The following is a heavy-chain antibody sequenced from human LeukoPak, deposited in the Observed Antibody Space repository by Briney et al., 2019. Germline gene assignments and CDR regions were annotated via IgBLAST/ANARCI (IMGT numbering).Heavy chain of an antibody. D-gene: IGHD3-10*01. J-gene: IGHJ4*02. V-gene: IGHV3-23*01. CDR1: GFTFSSYA. CDR2: ISGSGGST. CDR3: AKGVSFGELCQLDY. Sequence: PGGSLRLSCAASGFTFSSYAMSWVRQAPGKGLEWVSAISGSGGSTYYADSVKGRFTISRDNSKNTLYLQMNSLRAEDTAVYYCAKGVSFGELCQLDYWGQGTLVTVSS.